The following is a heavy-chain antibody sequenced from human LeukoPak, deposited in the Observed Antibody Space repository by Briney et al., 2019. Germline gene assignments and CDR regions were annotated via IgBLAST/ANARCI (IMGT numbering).Heavy chain of an antibody. J-gene: IGHJ4*02. CDR1: GGSISSYY. V-gene: IGHV4-59*01. D-gene: IGHD3-10*01. CDR3: ARDSGLYYYGSGSYLGY. CDR2: IYYSGST. Sequence: SETLSLTRTVSGGSISSYYWSWIRQPPGKGLEWIGYIYYSGSTNYNPSLKSRVTISVDTSKNQFSLKLSSVTAADTAVYYCARDSGLYYYGSGSYLGYWGQGTLVTVSS.